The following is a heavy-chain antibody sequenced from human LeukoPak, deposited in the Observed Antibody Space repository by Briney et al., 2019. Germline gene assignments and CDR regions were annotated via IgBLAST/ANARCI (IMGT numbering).Heavy chain of an antibody. D-gene: IGHD6-25*01. Sequence: SETLSLTCTVSGGSITGYSWSWFRQSPVKGLEWIGYISYRGATNSNPSLKSRVTVSLDMSKNQFSLKLYSVTAADTAVYYCARGTAAVYWGQGTLVTVSS. V-gene: IGHV4-59*01. J-gene: IGHJ4*02. CDR3: ARGTAAVY. CDR1: GGSITGYS. CDR2: ISYRGAT.